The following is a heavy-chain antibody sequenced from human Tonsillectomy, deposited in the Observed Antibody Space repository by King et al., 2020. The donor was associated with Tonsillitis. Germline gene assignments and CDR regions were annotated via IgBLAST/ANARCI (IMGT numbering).Heavy chain of an antibody. CDR1: GFSVTNAW. CDR2: IKSNTDGGTT. Sequence: VQLVESGGGLVKPGGSLRLSCAASGFSVTNAWMSWVRQAPGKGPEWVGLIKSNTDGGTTDYTAPVKGRFSISRDESKNTLYLQMNSLKTEDTAVYYCVAQVELQRRGNPYYNGLDVWGQGATVTVSS. CDR3: VAQVELQRRGNPYYNGLDV. D-gene: IGHD1-1*01. J-gene: IGHJ6*02. V-gene: IGHV3-15*01.